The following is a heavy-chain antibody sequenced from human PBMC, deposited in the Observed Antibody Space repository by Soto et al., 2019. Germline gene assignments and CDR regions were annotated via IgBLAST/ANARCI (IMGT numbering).Heavy chain of an antibody. D-gene: IGHD6-13*01. CDR1: GFTFSSYA. CDR3: ARVNGDEAAAAPGSYFDY. V-gene: IGHV3-30-3*01. CDR2: ISYDGSNK. Sequence: QVQLVETGGGVVQPGRSLRLSCAASGFTFSSYAMHWVRQAPGKGLEWVAVISYDGSNKYYEDSVKGRFTISRDNSKNTLYLQMNSLRAEDTAVYYCARVNGDEAAAAPGSYFDYWGQGTLVTVSS. J-gene: IGHJ4*02.